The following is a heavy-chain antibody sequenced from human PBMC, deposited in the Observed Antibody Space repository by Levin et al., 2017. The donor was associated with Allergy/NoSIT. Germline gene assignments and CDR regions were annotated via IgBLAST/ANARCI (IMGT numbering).Heavy chain of an antibody. CDR2: ISGSGGST. D-gene: IGHD2-2*01. J-gene: IGHJ4*02. Sequence: GGSLRLSCAASGFTFSSYAMSWVRQAPGKGLEWVSAISGSGGSTYYADSVKGRFTISRDNSKNTLYLQMNSLRAEDTAVYHCAKVHSRKEGRYCSSTSCPEYYFDYWGQGTLVTVSS. CDR3: AKVHSRKEGRYCSSTSCPEYYFDY. CDR1: GFTFSSYA. V-gene: IGHV3-23*01.